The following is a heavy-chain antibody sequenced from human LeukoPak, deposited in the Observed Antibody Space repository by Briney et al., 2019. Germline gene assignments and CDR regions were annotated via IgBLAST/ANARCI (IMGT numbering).Heavy chain of an antibody. D-gene: IGHD2-2*01. CDR2: IYYSGST. V-gene: IGHV4-61*01. CDR3: ARAIGDIVVVPAGYYFDS. Sequence: SETLSLTCTVSGGSVSSGSYYWSWIRQPPGKGLEWIGYIYYSGSTNSNPSLKSRVTISVDTSKNQFSLKLSSVTAADTAVYYCARAIGDIVVVPAGYYFDSWGQGTLVTVSS. J-gene: IGHJ4*02. CDR1: GGSVSSGSYY.